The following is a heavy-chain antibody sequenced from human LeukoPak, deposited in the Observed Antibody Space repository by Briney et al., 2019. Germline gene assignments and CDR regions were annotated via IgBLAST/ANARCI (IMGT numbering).Heavy chain of an antibody. CDR2: IYHSGST. CDR1: GGSISSYY. V-gene: IGHV4-59*12. CDR3: ARAGTIFAGLPDAFDI. D-gene: IGHD3-3*02. J-gene: IGHJ3*02. Sequence: NPSETLSLTCTVSGGSISSYYWSWIRQPPGKGLEWIGYIYHSGSTYYNPSLKSRVTISVDRSKNQFSLKLSSVTAADTAVYYCARAGTIFAGLPDAFDIWGQGTMVTVSS.